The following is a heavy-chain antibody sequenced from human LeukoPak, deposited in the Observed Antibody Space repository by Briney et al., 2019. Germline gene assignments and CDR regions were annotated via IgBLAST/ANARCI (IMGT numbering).Heavy chain of an antibody. Sequence: GGSLRLSCAASGFTFSSYAMHWVRQAPGKGLVWVSRISSDGSITGYADSVKGRFTISRDNAKNTLYLQMNSLRAEDTAVYYCARHLNYYLDYWGQGTLVTVSS. D-gene: IGHD3-10*01. CDR1: GFTFSSYA. CDR3: ARHLNYYLDY. V-gene: IGHV3-74*01. J-gene: IGHJ4*02. CDR2: ISSDGSIT.